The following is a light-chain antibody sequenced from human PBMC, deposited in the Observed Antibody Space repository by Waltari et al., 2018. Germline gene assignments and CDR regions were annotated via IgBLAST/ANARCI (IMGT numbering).Light chain of an antibody. Sequence: QSVLTQPPSASGTPGQRVTISCSGSSSNIGSNTVNWYQQPPGTAPKLLIYRNNQRPSGVPDRFSGSKSGTSASLAISGLQSEDEADYYWAAWDDSLNGVVFGGGTKLTVL. V-gene: IGLV1-44*01. CDR2: RNN. CDR1: SSNIGSNT. J-gene: IGLJ2*01. CDR3: AAWDDSLNGVV.